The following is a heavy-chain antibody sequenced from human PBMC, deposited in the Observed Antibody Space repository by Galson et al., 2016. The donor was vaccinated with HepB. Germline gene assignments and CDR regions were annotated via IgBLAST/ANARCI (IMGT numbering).Heavy chain of an antibody. CDR2: TFYSRTT. CDR3: ARGGSFYLYALDV. Sequence: SETLSLTCTVSGGSISSYSWACIRQSPGKGLECIGYTFYSRTTTYTPSLKSRVTISMDTSKNQISLKLTSVTAADTAVYYCARGGSFYLYALDVWGQGTTVTVS. D-gene: IGHD3-10*01. J-gene: IGHJ6*02. V-gene: IGHV4-59*01. CDR1: GGSISSYS.